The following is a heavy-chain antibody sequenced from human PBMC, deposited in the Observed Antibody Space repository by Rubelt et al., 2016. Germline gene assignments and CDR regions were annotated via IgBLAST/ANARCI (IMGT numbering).Heavy chain of an antibody. CDR1: GFSLTSSGVG. CDR2: ISWDDDR. Sequence: QITLKESGPTLVKSTQTLTLTCTFSGFSLTSSGVGVAWIRQPPGKALEWLALISWDDDRRYSPSLKSRLSITKETAKSKVVLTMTNVDPVDTATYSCAHTFHPTGKKFDFWGQGILVTVSS. D-gene: IGHD1-1*01. V-gene: IGHV2-5*02. CDR3: AHTFHPTGKKFDF. J-gene: IGHJ4*02.